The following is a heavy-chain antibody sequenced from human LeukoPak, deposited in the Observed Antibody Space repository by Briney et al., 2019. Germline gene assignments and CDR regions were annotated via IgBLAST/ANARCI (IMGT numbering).Heavy chain of an antibody. V-gene: IGHV4-39*01. CDR2: VYYGGNT. CDR3: ARQRADYFYHYLDV. CDR1: GGSISSTSYY. J-gene: IGHJ6*03. Sequence: SETLSLTCTVSGGSISSTSYYWDWVRQPPGKGLEWIGNVYYGGNTFYNSSLESRVTISVDMSKNQFSLKLTSLTAADTAVYYCARQRADYFYHYLDVWGKGTTVTVSS.